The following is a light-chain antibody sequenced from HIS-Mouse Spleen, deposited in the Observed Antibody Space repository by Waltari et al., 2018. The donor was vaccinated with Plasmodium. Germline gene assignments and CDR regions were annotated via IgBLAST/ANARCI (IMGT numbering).Light chain of an antibody. V-gene: IGKV1-8*01. CDR3: QQYYSYLLT. CDR2: AAS. Sequence: AIRMTQSPSSFSASTGDRVTITCRASQGISSYLAWYQQKPGKAPKLLIYAASTLKSGVPSRCSGSGSGTDFTLTIRCLQSEDFATYYCQQYYSYLLTLGGGTKVEIK. J-gene: IGKJ4*01. CDR1: QGISSY.